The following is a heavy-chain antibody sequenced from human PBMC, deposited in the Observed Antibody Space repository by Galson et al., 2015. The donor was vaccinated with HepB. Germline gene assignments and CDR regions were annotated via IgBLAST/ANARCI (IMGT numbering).Heavy chain of an antibody. CDR2: ISGDTYGK. CDR3: AKGRGWYTGFDS. J-gene: IGHJ4*02. CDR1: GFIFTDYA. Sequence: LRLSCAGSGFIFTDYALTWVRQAPGKGLQWVAGISGDTYGKYYTDSVKGRFTISRDNSNNRLYLQMTNMRADDTATYYCAKGRGWYTGFDSWGQGALVTVS. D-gene: IGHD6-19*01. V-gene: IGHV3-23*01.